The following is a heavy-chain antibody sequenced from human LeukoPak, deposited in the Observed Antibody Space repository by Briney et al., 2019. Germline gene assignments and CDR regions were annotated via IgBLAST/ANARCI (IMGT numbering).Heavy chain of an antibody. CDR3: ARVFHGGNSRSIDY. CDR2: INPNSGGT. V-gene: IGHV1-2*02. J-gene: IGHJ4*02. Sequence: GASVKVSCKASGYTFTTYGITWVRQAPGQGLEWMGWINPNSGGTNYAQKFQGRVTMTRDTSISTAYMELSRLRSDDTAVYYCARVFHGGNSRSIDYWGQGTLVTVSS. CDR1: GYTFTTYG. D-gene: IGHD4-23*01.